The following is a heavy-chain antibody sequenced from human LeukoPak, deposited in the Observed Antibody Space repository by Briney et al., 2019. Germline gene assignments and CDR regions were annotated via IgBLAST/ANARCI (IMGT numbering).Heavy chain of an antibody. J-gene: IGHJ5*02. CDR1: GFTVSSNY. Sequence: GGSLRLSCAASGFTVSSNYMSWVRQAPGKGLDWVSMIYSGGSTNYADSVKGRFTISRDSSKNTLYLQMDSLRAEDTAVYYCVTRLAWGQGTLVTVSS. V-gene: IGHV3-53*01. D-gene: IGHD3-16*01. CDR2: IYSGGST. CDR3: VTRLA.